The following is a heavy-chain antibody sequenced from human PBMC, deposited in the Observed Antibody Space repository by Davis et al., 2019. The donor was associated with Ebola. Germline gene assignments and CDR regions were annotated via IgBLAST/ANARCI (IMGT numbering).Heavy chain of an antibody. CDR2: ISSSGGTI. Sequence: GESLKISCAASGFTFSSYGMNWVRQAPGKGLEWVSYISSSGGTIYYADSVKGRFTISRDNSKNTLYLEMNSLRVEDTAVYYCGSIGIRMRDFWGQGTLVTVSS. J-gene: IGHJ4*02. CDR3: GSIGIRMRDF. CDR1: GFTFSSYG. V-gene: IGHV3-48*04. D-gene: IGHD2-8*01.